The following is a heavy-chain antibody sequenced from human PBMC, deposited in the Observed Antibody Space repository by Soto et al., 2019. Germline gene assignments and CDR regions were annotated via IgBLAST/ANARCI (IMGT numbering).Heavy chain of an antibody. J-gene: IGHJ6*03. V-gene: IGHV1-69*04. Sequence: ASVKVSCKASGGTFSSYTISWVRQAPGQGLEWMGRIIPILGIANYAQKFQGRVTITADKSTSTAYMELSSLRSEDTAVYYCARDQELPGTTSDYYYYMDVWGKGTTVTVSS. CDR2: IIPILGIA. CDR1: GGTFSSYT. D-gene: IGHD1-7*01. CDR3: ARDQELPGTTSDYYYYMDV.